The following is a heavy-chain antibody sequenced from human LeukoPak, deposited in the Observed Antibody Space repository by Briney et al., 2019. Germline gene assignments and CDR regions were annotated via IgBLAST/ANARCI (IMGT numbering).Heavy chain of an antibody. D-gene: IGHD3-10*02. CDR3: AELGITMIGGV. J-gene: IGHJ6*04. Sequence: GGSLRLSCAAPGFTFSSYEMNWVRQAPGKGLEWVSYISSSGSTIYYADSVKGRFTISRDNAKNSLYLQMNSLRAEDAAVYYCAELGITMIGGVWGKGTTVTISS. CDR1: GFTFSSYE. CDR2: ISSSGSTI. V-gene: IGHV3-48*03.